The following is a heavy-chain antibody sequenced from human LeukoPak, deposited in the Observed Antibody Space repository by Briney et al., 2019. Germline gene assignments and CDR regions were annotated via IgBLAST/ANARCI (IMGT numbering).Heavy chain of an antibody. Sequence: PGGSLRLSCAASGFTFSSYAMSWVRQAPGKGLEWVSAISGSGGSTYYADLVKGRFTISRDNSKNTLYLQMNSLRAEDTAVYYCAKDRKTYYYDSSGSHNWFDPWGQGTLVTVSS. CDR3: AKDRKTYYYDSSGSHNWFDP. V-gene: IGHV3-23*01. D-gene: IGHD3-22*01. J-gene: IGHJ5*02. CDR2: ISGSGGST. CDR1: GFTFSSYA.